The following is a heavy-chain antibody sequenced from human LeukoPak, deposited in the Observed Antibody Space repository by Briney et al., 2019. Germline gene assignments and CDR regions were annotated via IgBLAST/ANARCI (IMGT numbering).Heavy chain of an antibody. CDR2: ISGSGGST. CDR3: AKDRSVTTSYFDY. CDR1: GFTLSSYA. V-gene: IGHV3-23*01. Sequence: GGSLRLSCAASGFTLSSYAMSWVRQAPGKGLEWVSAISGSGGSTYYADSVKGRFTISRDNSKNTLYLQMNSLRAEDTAVYYCAKDRSVTTSYFDYWGQGTLVTVSS. J-gene: IGHJ4*02. D-gene: IGHD4-17*01.